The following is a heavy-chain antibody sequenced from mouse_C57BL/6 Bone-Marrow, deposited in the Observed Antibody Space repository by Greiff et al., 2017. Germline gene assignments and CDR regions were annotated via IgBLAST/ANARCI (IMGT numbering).Heavy chain of an antibody. CDR3: TRITTVVIDY. J-gene: IGHJ2*01. D-gene: IGHD1-1*01. CDR2: IDPENGDT. Sequence: EVQLQQSGAELVRPGASVKLSCTASGFNINDDYMHWVKQTPEQGLEWIGWIDPENGDTEYAQKFQGKATLPADTSSNTAYLQHSSLTSEHTTDYYCTRITTVVIDYWGQGTTLTVSA. CDR1: GFNINDDY. V-gene: IGHV14-4*01.